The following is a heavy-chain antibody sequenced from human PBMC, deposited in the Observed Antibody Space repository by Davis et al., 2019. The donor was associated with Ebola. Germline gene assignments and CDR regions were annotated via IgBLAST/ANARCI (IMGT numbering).Heavy chain of an antibody. CDR3: AREDYGGTNAFDI. J-gene: IGHJ3*02. CDR1: GFTFSSYG. V-gene: IGHV3-33*01. CDR2: IWYDGSNK. Sequence: GESLKISCAASGFTFSSYGMHWVRQAPGKGLGWVAVIWYDGSNKYYADSVKGRFTISRDNSKNTLYLQLNSLRAEDTAVYYCAREDYGGTNAFDIWGQGTMVTVSS. D-gene: IGHD4-23*01.